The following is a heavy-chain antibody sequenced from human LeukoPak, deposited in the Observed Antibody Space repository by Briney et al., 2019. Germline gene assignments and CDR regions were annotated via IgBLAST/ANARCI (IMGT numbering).Heavy chain of an antibody. J-gene: IGHJ3*02. CDR3: AKDRSSGGRGYSYGYSAFDI. CDR2: IYSDNT. D-gene: IGHD5-18*01. V-gene: IGHV3-23*03. Sequence: GGSLRLSCAASGFTFSSYAMSWVRQAPGKGLEWVSFIYSDNTHYSDSVKGRFTISRDNSKNTLYLQMNSLRAEDTAVYYCAKDRSSGGRGYSYGYSAFDIWGQGTVVTVSS. CDR1: GFTFSSYA.